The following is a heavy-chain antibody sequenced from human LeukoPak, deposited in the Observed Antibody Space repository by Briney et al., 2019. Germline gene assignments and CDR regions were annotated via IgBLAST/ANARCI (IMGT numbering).Heavy chain of an antibody. CDR3: AKDQTTSPFNWFDP. D-gene: IGHD4-11*01. J-gene: IGHJ5*02. V-gene: IGHV3-9*01. Sequence: GRSLRLSCAASGFTFDDYAMHWVRQAPGKGLEWVSGISWNSGSIGYADSVKGRFTISRDNSKNTLYLQMNSLRAEDTAVYYCAKDQTTSPFNWFDPWGQGTLVTVSS. CDR2: ISWNSGSI. CDR1: GFTFDDYA.